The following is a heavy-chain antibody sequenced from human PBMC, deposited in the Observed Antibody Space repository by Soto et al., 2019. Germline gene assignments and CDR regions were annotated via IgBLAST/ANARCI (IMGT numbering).Heavy chain of an antibody. D-gene: IGHD3-22*01. Sequence: SETLSLTCTVSGGSISSYYGGWFRQPPGKGLEWIGYIYYSGSTTYHPSLKSRVTISVDTSKNQFSLNLTSVTAADTAVYYCARFGDYYQAFALWGQGSLVPVSS. CDR2: IYYSGST. V-gene: IGHV4-59*08. CDR3: ARFGDYYQAFAL. CDR1: GGSISSYY. J-gene: IGHJ1*01.